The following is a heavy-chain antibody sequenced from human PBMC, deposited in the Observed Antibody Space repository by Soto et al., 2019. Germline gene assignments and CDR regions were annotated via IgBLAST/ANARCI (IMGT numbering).Heavy chain of an antibody. CDR2: IYHSGST. V-gene: IGHV4-30-2*01. D-gene: IGHD4-17*01. Sequence: PSETLSLTCAVSGGSISSGGYSWSWIRQPPGKGLEWIGYIYHSGSTYYNPSLKSRVTISVDRSKNQFSLKLSSVTAADTAVYYCARVIRYGYFDYWGQGTLVTVSS. CDR3: ARVIRYGYFDY. J-gene: IGHJ4*02. CDR1: GGSISSGGYS.